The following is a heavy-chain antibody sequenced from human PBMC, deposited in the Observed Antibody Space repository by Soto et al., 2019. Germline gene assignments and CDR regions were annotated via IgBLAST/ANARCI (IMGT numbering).Heavy chain of an antibody. CDR3: AKDALGGYIGLYYFDC. CDR2: ISYDGSNK. V-gene: IGHV3-30*18. D-gene: IGHD5-12*01. J-gene: IGHJ4*02. CDR1: GFTFSSYG. Sequence: GGSLRLSCAASGFTFSSYGMHWVRQAPGKGLEWVAVISYDGSNKYYADSVKGRFTISRDNSKNTLYLQMNSLRAEDTAVYYCAKDALGGYIGLYYFDCWRQGTLVTASS.